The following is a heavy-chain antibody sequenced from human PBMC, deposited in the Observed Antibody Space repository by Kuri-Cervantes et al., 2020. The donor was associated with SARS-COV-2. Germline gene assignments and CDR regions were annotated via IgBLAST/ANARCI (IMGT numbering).Heavy chain of an antibody. V-gene: IGHV4-34*01. CDR2: INHSGST. J-gene: IGHJ5*02. CDR3: ARHLCSSTSCYGAEWFDP. Sequence: GSLRLSCAVYGGSFSGYYWSWIRQPPGKGLEWIGEINHSGSTNYNPSLKSRVTISVDTSKNQFSLKLSSVTAADTAVYYCARHLCSSTSCYGAEWFDPWGQGTLVTVSS. D-gene: IGHD2-2*01. CDR1: GGSFSGYY.